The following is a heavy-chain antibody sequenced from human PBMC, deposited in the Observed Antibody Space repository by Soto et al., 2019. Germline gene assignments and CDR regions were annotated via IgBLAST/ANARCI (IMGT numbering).Heavy chain of an antibody. CDR2: IYWDDDK. CDR3: AHYGDYRTAFDI. V-gene: IGHV2-5*02. J-gene: IGHJ3*02. Sequence: QITLKESGPTLVKPTQTLTLTCTFSGFSLSTSGVGVGWIRQPPGKALEWLALIYWDDDKRYTPSLKSRLTIXKXXSKNQVVLTMTNMDPVDTATYHCAHYGDYRTAFDIWGQGTMVTVSS. CDR1: GFSLSTSGVG. D-gene: IGHD4-17*01.